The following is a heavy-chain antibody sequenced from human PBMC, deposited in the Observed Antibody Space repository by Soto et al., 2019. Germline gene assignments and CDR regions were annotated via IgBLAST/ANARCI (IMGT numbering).Heavy chain of an antibody. CDR3: AKDCDYDSSGCLDY. J-gene: IGHJ4*02. D-gene: IGHD3-22*01. CDR1: GFTFSSYA. CDR2: ISGSGGST. Sequence: GGSLRLSCAASGFTFSSYAMSWVRQAPGKGLEWVSAISGSGGSTYYADSVKGRFTISRDNSKNTLYLQMNSLRAEDTAVYYCAKDCDYDSSGCLDYWGQRTLVTVSS. V-gene: IGHV3-23*01.